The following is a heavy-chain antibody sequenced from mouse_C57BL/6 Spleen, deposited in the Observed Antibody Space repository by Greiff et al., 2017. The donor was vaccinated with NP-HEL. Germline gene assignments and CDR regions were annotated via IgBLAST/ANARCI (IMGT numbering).Heavy chain of an antibody. J-gene: IGHJ3*01. CDR1: GYAFTNYL. CDR2: INPGSGGT. D-gene: IGHD2-10*02. Sequence: QVQLKQSGAELVRPGTSVKVSCKASGYAFTNYLIEWVKQRPGQGLEWIGVINPGSGGTNYNEKFKGKATLTADKSSSTAYMQLSRLTSEDSAVYICARRGYGNYVDAYWGQGTLVTVSA. V-gene: IGHV1-54*01. CDR3: ARRGYGNYVDAY.